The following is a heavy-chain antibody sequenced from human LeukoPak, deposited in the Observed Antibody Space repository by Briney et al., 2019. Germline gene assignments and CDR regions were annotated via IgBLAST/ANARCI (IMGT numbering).Heavy chain of an antibody. D-gene: IGHD4-23*01. Sequence: GGSLRLSCAASGFTFSSYGMHWVRQAPAKGLEWVAFIRYDGINKYYADSVKGRFTISRDNSKNTLYLQMNSLRADDTAVYYCARGRVGNPVSYWGQGSLVTVSS. J-gene: IGHJ1*01. CDR1: GFTFSSYG. V-gene: IGHV3-30*02. CDR2: IRYDGINK. CDR3: ARGRVGNPVSY.